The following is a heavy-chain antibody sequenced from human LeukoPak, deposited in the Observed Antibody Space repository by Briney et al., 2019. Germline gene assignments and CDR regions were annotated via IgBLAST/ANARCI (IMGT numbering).Heavy chain of an antibody. V-gene: IGHV3-23*01. CDR2: ISGSGSSS. Sequence: GGSLRLSCAASGFTFSNYAMTWVRQAPGMGLEWVSSISGSGSSSYYADSVKGRFTPSRDNSKNTLHLQMNSMRAEDTAVYYCAKDFLYNVVDYWGQGTLVAVSS. J-gene: IGHJ4*02. CDR3: AKDFLYNVVDY. D-gene: IGHD3-10*01. CDR1: GFTFSNYA.